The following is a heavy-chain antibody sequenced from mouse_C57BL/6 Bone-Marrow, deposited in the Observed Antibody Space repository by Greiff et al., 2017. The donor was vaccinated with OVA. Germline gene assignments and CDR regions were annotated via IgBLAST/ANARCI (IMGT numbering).Heavy chain of an antibody. CDR2: ISPRDGST. CDR3: AREEVYYYGSSHYFDY. D-gene: IGHD1-1*01. Sequence: VKLQESGPELVKPGASVKLSCKASGYTFTSYDINWVKPRPGQGLAWIGWISPRDGSTKYNEKFKGKATLTVDTSSSTAYMELHSLTSEDSAVYFCAREEVYYYGSSHYFDYWGKGTTLTVSS. J-gene: IGHJ2*01. V-gene: IGHV1-85*01. CDR1: GYTFTSYD.